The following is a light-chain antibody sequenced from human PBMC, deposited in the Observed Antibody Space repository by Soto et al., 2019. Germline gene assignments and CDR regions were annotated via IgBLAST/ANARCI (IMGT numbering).Light chain of an antibody. V-gene: IGLV1-47*01. CDR1: SSNIGTYF. CDR2: SNS. Sequence: QSALTQPPSASGTPGQRVTISCSGSSSNIGTYFVYWYQQLPGTAPKLLIYSNSQRPSGVPDQFSGSKSGTSASLAINGLRSEDEADYYCAAWDGSLSGNVFGTGTKVTVL. J-gene: IGLJ1*01. CDR3: AAWDGSLSGNV.